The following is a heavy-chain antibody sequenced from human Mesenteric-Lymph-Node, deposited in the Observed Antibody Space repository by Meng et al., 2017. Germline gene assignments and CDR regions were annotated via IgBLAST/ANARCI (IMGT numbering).Heavy chain of an antibody. CDR1: GFSLSTSGVG. J-gene: IGHJ4*02. V-gene: IGHV2-5*01. CDR3: AHAPRITMVRGVIIRTDFDY. Sequence: SGPTLVKPTQTLTLTCTFSGFSLSTSGVGVGWIRQPPGKALEWLALIYWNDDKRYSPSLKSRLTITKDTSKNQVVLTMTNMDPVDTATYYCAHAPRITMVRGVIIRTDFDYWGQGTLVTVSS. D-gene: IGHD3-10*01. CDR2: IYWNDDK.